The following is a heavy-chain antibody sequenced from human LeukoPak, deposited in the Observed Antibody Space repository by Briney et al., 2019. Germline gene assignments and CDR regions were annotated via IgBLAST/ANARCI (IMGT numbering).Heavy chain of an antibody. V-gene: IGHV3-7*01. Sequence: GGSLRLSCAASGFTFSSYAMHWVRQAPGKGLEWVANIKQDGSEKYYVDSVKGRFTISRDNAKNSLYLQMNSLRAEDTAVYYCARDQDCSSTSCYLSFYYYYGMDVWGQGTTVTVSS. CDR1: GFTFSSYA. CDR3: ARDQDCSSTSCYLSFYYYYGMDV. J-gene: IGHJ6*02. D-gene: IGHD2-2*01. CDR2: IKQDGSEK.